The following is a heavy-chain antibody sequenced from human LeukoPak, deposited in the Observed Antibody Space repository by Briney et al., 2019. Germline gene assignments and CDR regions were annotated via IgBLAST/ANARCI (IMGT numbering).Heavy chain of an antibody. CDR2: IYYSGST. V-gene: IGHV4-39*07. CDR3: ASGGPLGNYDSSGPLDY. J-gene: IGHJ4*02. CDR1: GGSISSSSYY. Sequence: SETLSLTCTVSGGSISSSSYYWGWIRQPPGKGLEWIGSIYYSGSTYYNPSLKSRVTISVDTSKNQFSLKLSSVTAADTAVYHCASGGPLGNYDSSGPLDYWGQGTLVTVSS. D-gene: IGHD3-22*01.